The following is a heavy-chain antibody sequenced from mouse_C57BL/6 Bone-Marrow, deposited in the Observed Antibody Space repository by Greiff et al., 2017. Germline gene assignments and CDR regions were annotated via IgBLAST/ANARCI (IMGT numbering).Heavy chain of an antibody. CDR3: AKDYGSSFDY. CDR2: ISSGSSTI. CDR1: GFTFSDYG. J-gene: IGHJ2*01. V-gene: IGHV5-17*01. Sequence: VQRVESGGGLVKPGGSLKLSCAASGFTFSDYGMHWVRQAPEKGLEWVAYISSGSSTIYYADTVKGRFTISRDNAKNTLFLQTTSLRSEDTAMYYCAKDYGSSFDYWGQGTTLTVSS. D-gene: IGHD1-1*01.